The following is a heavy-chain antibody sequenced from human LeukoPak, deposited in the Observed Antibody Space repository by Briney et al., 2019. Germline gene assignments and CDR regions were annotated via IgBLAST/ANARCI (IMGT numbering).Heavy chain of an antibody. CDR3: AKGYYDSHRGFFEY. D-gene: IGHD3-3*01. Sequence: PGGTLRLSCRASGFTFHNYAMTWVRQARGKGLDWGTTISGTGTSTFYADSVKVRATISRDNSKNMLYLQMSSLRAEDTAMYYCAKGYYDSHRGFFEYWGLGTLVTVSS. CDR2: ISGTGTST. V-gene: IGHV3-23*01. J-gene: IGHJ4*02. CDR1: GFTFHNYA.